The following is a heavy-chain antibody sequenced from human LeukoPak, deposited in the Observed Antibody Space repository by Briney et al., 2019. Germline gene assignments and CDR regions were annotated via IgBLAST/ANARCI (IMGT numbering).Heavy chain of an antibody. J-gene: IGHJ5*02. CDR3: PRGSEWDLLGSCDR. CDR1: GFTFSRYT. V-gene: IGHV3-48*04. D-gene: IGHD1-26*01. Sequence: GGSLRLSCAASGFTFSRYTMNWVRQAPGKGLEWVSYISSSGTTKYYADSVKGRFTISRDNAKNSLYLQMNSLRAEDTAVYYCPRGSEWDLLGSCDRWGQGTLVTVSS. CDR2: ISSSGTTK.